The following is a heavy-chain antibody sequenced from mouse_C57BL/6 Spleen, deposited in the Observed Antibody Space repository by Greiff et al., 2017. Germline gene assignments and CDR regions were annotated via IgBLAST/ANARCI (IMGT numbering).Heavy chain of an antibody. CDR3: TREPPDYFDY. Sequence: LVESGAELVRPGASVTLSCKASGYTFTDYEMHWVKQTPVHGLEWIGAIDPETGGTAYNQKFKGKAILTADKSSSTAYMELRSLTSADSAVYYCTREPPDYFDYWGQGTTLTVSS. CDR1: GYTFTDYE. J-gene: IGHJ2*01. CDR2: IDPETGGT. V-gene: IGHV1-15*01.